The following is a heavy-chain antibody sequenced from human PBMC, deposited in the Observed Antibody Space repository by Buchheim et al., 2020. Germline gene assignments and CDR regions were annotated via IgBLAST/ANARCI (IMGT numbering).Heavy chain of an antibody. D-gene: IGHD3-3*01. CDR1: GGSISTSTFY. CDR2: IYYSGTT. CDR3: ARSAVDDFWSGYYYPY. V-gene: IGHV4-39*07. J-gene: IGHJ4*02. Sequence: QLQLQQSGPGLVKSSETLSLICTVSGGSISTSTFYWAWIRQPPGKGLEYIGTIYYSGTTYYNPSLKSRVTMSIDTSKTHISLKLSSVTAADTAVYYCARSAVDDFWSGYYYPYWGQGTL.